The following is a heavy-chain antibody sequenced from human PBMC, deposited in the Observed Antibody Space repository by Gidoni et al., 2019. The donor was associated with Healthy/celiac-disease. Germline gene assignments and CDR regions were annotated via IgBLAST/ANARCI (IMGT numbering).Heavy chain of an antibody. Sequence: QLQLQESGPGLVKPSENLSLTCTVSGGSISSRSYYWGWIRQSPGKGLEGIGSLYYGGTTYYNTSLKSRVTISVDTSKNQFSLKLSSVTAADTAVYYCARPGGGGYVGYWGQGTLVTVSA. D-gene: IGHD5-12*01. CDR2: LYYGGTT. CDR1: GGSISSRSYY. J-gene: IGHJ4*02. V-gene: IGHV4-39*01. CDR3: ARPGGGGYVGY.